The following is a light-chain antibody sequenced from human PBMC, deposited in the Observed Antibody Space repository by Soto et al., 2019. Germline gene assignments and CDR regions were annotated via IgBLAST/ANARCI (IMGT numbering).Light chain of an antibody. J-gene: IGKJ4*01. CDR1: QSVSSY. CDR2: DAS. Sequence: EIVLTQSPATLSLSPGERATLSCRASQSVSSYLDWYQQKPDQAPRLLIYDASNRATGSPARFSGSGSGTDFTLTISSLEPEDFAVYYCQQRSNWLTFGGGTQVEIK. V-gene: IGKV3-11*01. CDR3: QQRSNWLT.